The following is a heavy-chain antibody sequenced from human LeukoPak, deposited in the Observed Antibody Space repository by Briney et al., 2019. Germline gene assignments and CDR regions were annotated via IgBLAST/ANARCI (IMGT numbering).Heavy chain of an antibody. V-gene: IGHV4-59*01. J-gene: IGHJ6*03. CDR1: GGSISIYY. CDR3: AREYASAEDYYYYMDV. CDR2: IYYSGST. Sequence: SETLSLTCTLSGGSISIYYWSWIRQPPGKGLEWIGYIYYSGSTNYNPSLKSRVTISLDTSRNQSSLKLTSVTAADTAVYYCAREYASAEDYYYYMDVWGKGTTVTVSS.